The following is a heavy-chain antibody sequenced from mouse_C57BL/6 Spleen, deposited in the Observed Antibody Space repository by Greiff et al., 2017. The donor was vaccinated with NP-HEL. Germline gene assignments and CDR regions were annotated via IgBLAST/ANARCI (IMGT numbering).Heavy chain of an antibody. V-gene: IGHV5-17*01. D-gene: IGHD4-1*02. J-gene: IGHJ2*01. CDR1: GFTFSDYG. CDR3: ARPNWEGYFDY. Sequence: EVKLVESGGGLVKPGGSLKLSCAASGFTFSDYGMHWVRQAPEKGLEWVAYISSGSSTIYYADKVKGRFTITRDNAKNTLFLQMTSLRSEDTARYYCARPNWEGYFDYWGKGTTLTVSS. CDR2: ISSGSSTI.